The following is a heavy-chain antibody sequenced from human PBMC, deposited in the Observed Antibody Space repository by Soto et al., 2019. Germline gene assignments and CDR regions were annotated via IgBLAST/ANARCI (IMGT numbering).Heavy chain of an antibody. D-gene: IGHD2-2*01. CDR1: GFSFSNYG. Sequence: EVQLVESGGGLVKPGGSLRLSCAASGFSFSNYGMNWVRQAPGKGLEWVSSISSSSSYISYADSVKGRFTISRDNAKNSGYLQMNSRRAEDTAVYYCARSDCTSTSCYVVWFDPWGQGTLVTVSS. J-gene: IGHJ5*02. CDR2: ISSSSSYI. V-gene: IGHV3-21*01. CDR3: ARSDCTSTSCYVVWFDP.